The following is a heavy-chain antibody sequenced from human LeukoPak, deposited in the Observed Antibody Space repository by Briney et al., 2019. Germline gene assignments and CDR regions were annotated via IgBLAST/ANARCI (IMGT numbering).Heavy chain of an antibody. V-gene: IGHV3-21*01. CDR3: ARDDGETTAWYCFDY. J-gene: IGHJ4*02. Sequence: GGSLRLSCAASGFTFSTYSMSWVRQAPGKGLEWVSSISSSGTSIYYADSVKGRFTISRDNAKNSLYLQMNSLRAEDTAIYYCARDDGETTAWYCFDYWGQGTLATVSS. D-gene: IGHD3-10*01. CDR2: ISSSGTSI. CDR1: GFTFSTYS.